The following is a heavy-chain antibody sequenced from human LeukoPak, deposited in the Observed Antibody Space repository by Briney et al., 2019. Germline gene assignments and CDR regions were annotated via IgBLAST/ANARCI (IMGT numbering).Heavy chain of an antibody. CDR3: ARAPREYCSGGSCYRDNHKNNWFDP. CDR1: GGSFADYY. D-gene: IGHD2-15*01. CDR2: INHSGTK. Sequence: SEALSLACALYGGSFADYYWSWVRQSPGKGLEWIGEINHSGTKRYNLSLKSRLVMSIDTSKNQFSLRLSSVTAADTAVYYCARAPREYCSGGSCYRDNHKNNWFDPWGQGTLVTVSS. J-gene: IGHJ5*02. V-gene: IGHV4-34*01.